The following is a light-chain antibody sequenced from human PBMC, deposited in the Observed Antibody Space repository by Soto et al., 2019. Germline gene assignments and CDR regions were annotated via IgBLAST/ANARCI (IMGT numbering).Light chain of an antibody. V-gene: IGLV2-11*01. Sequence: QSALTQPLSVSGSPGQSVTISCTGTSSDVGGYNYVSWYQQHPGKAPKLMIYDVSKRPSGVPDRFSGSKSGNTASLTISGIQAEDEADYYCCSYAGSYPWVFGGGTKLTVL. CDR1: SSDVGGYNY. J-gene: IGLJ3*02. CDR2: DVS. CDR3: CSYAGSYPWV.